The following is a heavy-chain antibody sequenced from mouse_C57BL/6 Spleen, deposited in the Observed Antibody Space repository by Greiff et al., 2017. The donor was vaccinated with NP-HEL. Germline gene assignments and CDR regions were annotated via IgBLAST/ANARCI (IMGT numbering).Heavy chain of an antibody. J-gene: IGHJ3*01. CDR1: GYAFSSSW. CDR2: IYPGDGDT. V-gene: IGHV1-82*01. D-gene: IGHD1-1*02. CDR3: ANGPFAY. Sequence: QVQLQQSGPELVKPGASVKISCKASGYAFSSSWMNWVKQRPGKGLEWIGRIYPGDGDTNYNGKFKGKATLTADTSSSTAYMQLSSLTSEDSAVYFCANGPFAYWGQGTLVTVSA.